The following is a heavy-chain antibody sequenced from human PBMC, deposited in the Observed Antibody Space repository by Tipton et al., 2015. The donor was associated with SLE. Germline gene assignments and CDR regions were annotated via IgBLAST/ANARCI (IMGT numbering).Heavy chain of an antibody. CDR3: ARGGDGYINSWFLFDS. CDR2: IYQDGST. CDR1: GGSISSSTYF. Sequence: TLSLTCTVSGGSISSSTYFWGWVRQPPGKGLEWIGTIYQDGSTYYNPSLKSRVTISLDMSRNQFSLKLNSVTAADTAVYYCARGGDGYINSWFLFDSWGQGRLVTVSS. J-gene: IGHJ4*02. V-gene: IGHV4-39*07. D-gene: IGHD6-13*01.